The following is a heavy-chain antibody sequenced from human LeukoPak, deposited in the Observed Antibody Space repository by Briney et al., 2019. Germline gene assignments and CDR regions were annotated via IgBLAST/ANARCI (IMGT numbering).Heavy chain of an antibody. J-gene: IGHJ6*02. D-gene: IGHD4-17*01. CDR2: IIPILGIA. CDR1: GGTFSSYA. V-gene: IGHV1-69*04. Sequence: SVKVSCKASGGTFSSYAISWVRQAPGQGLEWTGRIIPILGIANYAQKFQGRVTITADKSTSTAYMELSSLRSEDTAVYYCARDREDYGSGMDVWGQGTTVTVSS. CDR3: ARDREDYGSGMDV.